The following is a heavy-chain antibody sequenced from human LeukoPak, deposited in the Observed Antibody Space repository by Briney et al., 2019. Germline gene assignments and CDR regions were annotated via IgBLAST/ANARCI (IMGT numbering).Heavy chain of an antibody. D-gene: IGHD5-18*01. Sequence: PGRSLRLSCAASGFTFSSYAMHWVRQAPGKGLEWVAVISYDGSNKYYADSVKGLFTISRDNAKHSLYLQMNSLRAEDTAVYYCARDLAAMVTSDYWGQGTLVTVSS. CDR3: ARDLAAMVTSDY. V-gene: IGHV3-30-3*01. CDR1: GFTFSSYA. J-gene: IGHJ4*02. CDR2: ISYDGSNK.